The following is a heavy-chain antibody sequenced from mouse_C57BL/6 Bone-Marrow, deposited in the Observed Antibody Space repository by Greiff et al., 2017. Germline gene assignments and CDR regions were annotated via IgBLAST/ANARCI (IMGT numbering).Heavy chain of an antibody. CDR2: ISDGGSYT. CDR1: GFTFSSYA. D-gene: IGHD1-1*01. CDR3: ARYYYGSGRWYFDV. J-gene: IGHJ1*03. V-gene: IGHV5-4*03. Sequence: EVMLVESGGGLVKPGGSLKLSCAASGFTFSSYAMSWVRQTPEKRLEWVATISDGGSYTYYPDNVKGRFTISRDNAKNNLYLQMSHLKSEDTAMYYCARYYYGSGRWYFDVWGTGTTVTVSS.